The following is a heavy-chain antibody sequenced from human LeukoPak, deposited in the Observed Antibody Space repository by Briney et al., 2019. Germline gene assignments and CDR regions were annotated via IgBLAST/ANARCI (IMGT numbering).Heavy chain of an antibody. CDR2: IIPIFGTA. CDR1: GGTFSSYA. CDR3: ARNANYYDSSGDFDY. V-gene: IGHV1-69*05. Sequence: SVKVSCKASGGTFSSYAISWVRQAPGQGLEWMGGIIPIFGTANYAQRFQGRVTITTDESTSTAYMELSSLRAEDTAVYYCARNANYYDSSGDFDYWGQGTLVTVSS. J-gene: IGHJ4*02. D-gene: IGHD3-22*01.